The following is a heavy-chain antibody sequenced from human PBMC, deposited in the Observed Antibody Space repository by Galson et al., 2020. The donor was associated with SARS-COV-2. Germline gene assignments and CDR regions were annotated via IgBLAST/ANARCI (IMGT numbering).Heavy chain of an antibody. CDR1: GYTFTSYG. Sequence: ASVKVSCKASGYTFTSYGISWVRQAPGQGLEWMGWISAYNGNTNYAQKLQGRVTMTTDTSTSTAYMELRSLRSDDTAVYYCARDDPSRGEQQLVLPNYYYGMDVWGQGTTVTVSS. CDR2: ISAYNGNT. V-gene: IGHV1-18*01. CDR3: ARDDPSRGEQQLVLPNYYYGMDV. J-gene: IGHJ6*02. D-gene: IGHD6-13*01.